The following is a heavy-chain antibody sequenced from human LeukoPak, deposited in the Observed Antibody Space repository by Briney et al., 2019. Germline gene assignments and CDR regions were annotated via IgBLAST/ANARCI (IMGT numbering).Heavy chain of an antibody. CDR1: GFSFSGYS. V-gene: IGHV3-21*01. D-gene: IGHD6-13*01. Sequence: GGSLRLSCEVSGFSFSGYSMSWVRQAPGKGLEWVSSISSSSGYIYYADSVKGRFTISRDNAKNSLYLQMNSLRAEDTAVYYCARDVGITAVGLYYFDYWGQGTLVTASS. CDR2: ISSSSGYI. CDR3: ARDVGITAVGLYYFDY. J-gene: IGHJ4*02.